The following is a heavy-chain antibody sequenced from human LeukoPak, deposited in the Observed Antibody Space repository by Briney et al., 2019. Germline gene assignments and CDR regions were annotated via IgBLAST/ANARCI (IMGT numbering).Heavy chain of an antibody. Sequence: GSSEKVSCKASGGTFSSYAISWVRQAPAQGLEGMGGIIPIFGTANYAQKFQGRVTITADKSTSTAYMELSSLRSEDTAVYYCARTGGRKWTHRGPFDIWGHGTMVTVSS. D-gene: IGHD1-14*01. V-gene: IGHV1-69*06. CDR1: GGTFSSYA. J-gene: IGHJ3*02. CDR2: IIPIFGTA. CDR3: ARTGGRKWTHRGPFDI.